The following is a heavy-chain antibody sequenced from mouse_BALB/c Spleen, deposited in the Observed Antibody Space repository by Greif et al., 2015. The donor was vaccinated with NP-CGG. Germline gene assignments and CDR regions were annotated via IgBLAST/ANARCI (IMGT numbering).Heavy chain of an antibody. CDR3: ARRTGTEAMDY. D-gene: IGHD4-1*01. V-gene: IGHV1-84*02. CDR1: GYTFTDYY. CDR2: IYPGSGNT. Sequence: SGPELVKPGASVKISCKASGYTFTDYYTNWVKQKPGQGLEWIGWIYPGSGNTKYNEKFKDKATLTVDTSSSTAYMQLSSLTSEDTAVYFCARRTGTEAMDYWGQGTSVTVSS. J-gene: IGHJ4*01.